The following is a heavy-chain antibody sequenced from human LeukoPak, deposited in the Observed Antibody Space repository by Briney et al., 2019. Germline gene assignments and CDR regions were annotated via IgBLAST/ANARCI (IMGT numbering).Heavy chain of an antibody. CDR3: ARELHSSGWSYWYFDL. CDR2: IYHSGST. D-gene: IGHD6-19*01. Sequence: SGTLSLTCAVSGGSISSSNWWSWVRQPPGKGLEWIGEIYHSGSTNYNPSLKSRVTISVDTSKNQFSLKLSSVTAADTAVYYCARELHSSGWSYWYFDLWGRGTLVTVSS. J-gene: IGHJ2*01. V-gene: IGHV4-4*02. CDR1: GGSISSSNW.